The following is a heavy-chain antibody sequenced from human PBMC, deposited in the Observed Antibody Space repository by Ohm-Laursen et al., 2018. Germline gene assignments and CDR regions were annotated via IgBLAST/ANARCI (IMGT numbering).Heavy chain of an antibody. Sequence: GSLRLSCAASGFTVGNNYMSWVRQAPGKGLERVSFIYSGGSTYYADSVKGRFTISRDNSKNTLYLQMNSLRAEDTAVYYCARGPSGTATIGRGQGTLVTVSS. V-gene: IGHV3-66*01. CDR3: ARGPSGTATIG. J-gene: IGHJ4*02. CDR2: IYSGGST. D-gene: IGHD5-24*01. CDR1: GFTVGNNY.